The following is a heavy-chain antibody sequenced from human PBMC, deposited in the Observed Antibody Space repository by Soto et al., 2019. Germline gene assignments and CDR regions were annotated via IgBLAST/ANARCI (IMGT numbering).Heavy chain of an antibody. CDR3: ATLATENSAFDI. V-gene: IGHV3-30*03. CDR2: ISYDGSNK. J-gene: IGHJ3*02. Sequence: QSGGSLRLSCAASGFTFSSYGMHWVRQAPGKGLEWVAVISYDGSNKYYADSVKGRFTISRDNSKNTLYLQMNSLRAEDTAVYYCATLATENSAFDIWGQGTMVTVSS. CDR1: GFTFSSYG. D-gene: IGHD5-12*01.